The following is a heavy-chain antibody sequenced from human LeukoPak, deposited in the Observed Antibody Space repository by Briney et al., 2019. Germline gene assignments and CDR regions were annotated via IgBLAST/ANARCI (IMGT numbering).Heavy chain of an antibody. CDR2: INPSGGST. CDR3: ARDGGDYDILTGYYDY. J-gene: IGHJ4*02. Sequence: ASVKVSCKASGYTFISYYMHWVRQAPGQGLEWMGIINPSGGSTSYAQKFQGRVTMTRDTSTSTVYMELSSLRSEDTAVYYCARDGGDYDILTGYYDYWGQGTLVTVSS. V-gene: IGHV1-46*01. D-gene: IGHD3-9*01. CDR1: GYTFISYY.